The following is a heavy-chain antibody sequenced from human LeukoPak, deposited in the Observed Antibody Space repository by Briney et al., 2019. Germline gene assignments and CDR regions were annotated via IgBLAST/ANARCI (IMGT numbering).Heavy chain of an antibody. CDR2: IDPSDSYT. Sequence: GESLRISCKGSGYSFTSYWISWVRQMPGKGLEWMGRIDPSDSYTNYSPSFQGHVTISADESISTAYLQWSSLKASDTAMYYCASQPVYCSSTSCYPAWGQGTLVTVSS. CDR1: GYSFTSYW. J-gene: IGHJ4*02. CDR3: ASQPVYCSSTSCYPA. D-gene: IGHD2-2*01. V-gene: IGHV5-10-1*01.